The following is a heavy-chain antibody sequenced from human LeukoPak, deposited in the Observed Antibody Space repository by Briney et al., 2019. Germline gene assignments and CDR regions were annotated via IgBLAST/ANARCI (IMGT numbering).Heavy chain of an antibody. D-gene: IGHD2-21*01. J-gene: IGHJ3*02. Sequence: ASVKVSCKASGYTFTSYYMHWARQAPGQGLEWMGIINPSGGSTSYAQKFQGRVTMTRDTSTSTVYMELSSLRSEDTAVYYCASPGGGDVHGDSPAAFDIWGQGTMVTVSS. V-gene: IGHV1-46*01. CDR2: INPSGGST. CDR1: GYTFTSYY. CDR3: ASPGGGDVHGDSPAAFDI.